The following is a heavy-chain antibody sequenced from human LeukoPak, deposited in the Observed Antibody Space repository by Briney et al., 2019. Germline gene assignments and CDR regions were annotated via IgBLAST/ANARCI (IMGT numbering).Heavy chain of an antibody. Sequence: SETLSLTCTVSGGPSSSYYSTWIRQSPGRGPEWIGYIRYDGSINYNPSFKSRVTISEDTSKSQFSLKLTSVTAADTAVYYGGRGLRMRYDYQPDYWGQGALVTVSS. CDR1: GGPSSSYY. J-gene: IGHJ4*02. CDR2: IRYDGSI. V-gene: IGHV4-59*08. CDR3: GRGLRMRYDYQPDY. D-gene: IGHD5-12*01.